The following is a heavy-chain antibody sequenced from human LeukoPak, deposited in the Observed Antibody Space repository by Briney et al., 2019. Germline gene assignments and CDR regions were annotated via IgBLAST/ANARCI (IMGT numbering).Heavy chain of an antibody. CDR1: GGSFSGYY. CDR2: INHSGST. D-gene: IGHD3-22*01. Sequence: SETLSLTCAVYGGSFSGYYWSWIRQPPGKGLEWIGEINHSGSTNYNPSLKSRVTISVDTSKNQFSLKLSSVTAADTAVYYCARGPDSSGPVGYWGQGTLVTVSS. V-gene: IGHV4-34*01. CDR3: ARGPDSSGPVGY. J-gene: IGHJ4*02.